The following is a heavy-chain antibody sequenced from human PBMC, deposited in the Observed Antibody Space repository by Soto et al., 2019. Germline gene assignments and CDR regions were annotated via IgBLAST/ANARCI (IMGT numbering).Heavy chain of an antibody. CDR2: ISGSGGST. V-gene: IGHV3-23*01. CDR1: GGPWSSYA. CDR3: AKDPGYAPPLYAFDS. J-gene: IGHJ3*02. D-gene: IGHD1-1*01. Sequence: PGGSLDLSCAASGGPWSSYAVSWVRPAHGKGLEWVSAISGSGGSTYYSDSVKGRFTISRDNSKNTLYLQMNSLRAEDTAVYDCAKDPGYAPPLYAFDSWGQGKMVTFS.